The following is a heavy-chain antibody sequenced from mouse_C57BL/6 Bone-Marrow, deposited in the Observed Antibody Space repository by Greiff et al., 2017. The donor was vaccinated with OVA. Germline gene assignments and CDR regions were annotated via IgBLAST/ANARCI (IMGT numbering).Heavy chain of an antibody. Sequence: QVQLKQPGAELVRPGSSVKLSCKASGYTFTSYWMHWVKQRPIQGLEWIGNIDPSDSETHYNQKFKDKATLTVDKSSSTAYMQLSSLTSEDSAVYYCARVCGSSFYYAMDYWGQGTSVTVSS. J-gene: IGHJ4*01. V-gene: IGHV1-52*01. CDR3: ARVCGSSFYYAMDY. D-gene: IGHD1-1*01. CDR1: GYTFTSYW. CDR2: IDPSDSET.